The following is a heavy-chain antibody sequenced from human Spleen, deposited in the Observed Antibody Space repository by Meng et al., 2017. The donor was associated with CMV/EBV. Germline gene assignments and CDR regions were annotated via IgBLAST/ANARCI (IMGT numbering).Heavy chain of an antibody. CDR1: GFTFDDYA. CDR2: IYYSGGT. D-gene: IGHD3-10*01. J-gene: IGHJ6*02. V-gene: IGHV4-59*01. CDR3: ARDRTGGDYGMDV. Sequence: ESLKISCTSSGFTFDDYAMHWVRQAPGKGLEWIGSIYYSGGTNYNPSLKSRVTISVDTSKNQFSLKLSSVTAADTAVYYCARDRTGGDYGMDVWGQGTTVTVSS.